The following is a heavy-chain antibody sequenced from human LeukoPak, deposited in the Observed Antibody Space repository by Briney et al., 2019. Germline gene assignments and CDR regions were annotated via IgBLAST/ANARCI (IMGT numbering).Heavy chain of an antibody. CDR3: AKIGGYFDY. V-gene: IGHV3-23*01. CDR1: GFTFRSNS. J-gene: IGHJ4*02. D-gene: IGHD3-10*01. Sequence: GGSLRLSCAASGFTFRSNSMSWVRQAPGKGLEWVSAITGTGENTYYADFVRGRFTISRDNSNNTLYLQMNSLRAEDTAVYYCAKIGGYFDYWGQGTLVTVSS. CDR2: ITGTGENT.